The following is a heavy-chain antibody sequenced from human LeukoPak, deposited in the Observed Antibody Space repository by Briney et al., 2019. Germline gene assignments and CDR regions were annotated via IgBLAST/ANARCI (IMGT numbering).Heavy chain of an antibody. CDR2: INPNSGDT. V-gene: IGHV1-2*02. CDR3: ARGRYSLLSGYDY. D-gene: IGHD3-22*01. Sequence: DSVKLSCKASGYTFTGYYMHWVRQAPGRGLEWMGWINPNSGDTNYAQKFQGRVTMTRDTSISTAYMELSRLTSDDTAVYYCARGRYSLLSGYDYWGQGAIVSLSS. J-gene: IGHJ4*02. CDR1: GYTFTGYY.